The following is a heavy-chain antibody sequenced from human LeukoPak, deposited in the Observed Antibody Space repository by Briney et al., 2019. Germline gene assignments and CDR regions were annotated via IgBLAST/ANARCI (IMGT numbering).Heavy chain of an antibody. CDR1: GYTFSTYG. Sequence: GGSLRLSCADSGYTFSTYGMHWVRQAPGKGLEWVAVISYDGSNKYYADSVKGRFTISRDNSKNTLYLQMNSLRAEDTAVYYCAREGYSSSLDYWGQGPLVTVSS. CDR3: AREGYSSSLDY. D-gene: IGHD6-6*01. CDR2: ISYDGSNK. J-gene: IGHJ4*02. V-gene: IGHV3-30*03.